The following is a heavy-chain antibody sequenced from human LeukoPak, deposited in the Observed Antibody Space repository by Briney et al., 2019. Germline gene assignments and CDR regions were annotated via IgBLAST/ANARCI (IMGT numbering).Heavy chain of an antibody. CDR3: ARGDILTGNHNDY. J-gene: IGHJ4*02. Sequence: GSSVKVSCKASGYTFTSYDINWVRQATGQGLEWMGWMNPNSGNTGYAQKFQGRVTMTRNTSISTAYMELSGLRSEDTAVYYCARGDILTGNHNDYWGQGTPVTVSS. CDR2: MNPNSGNT. V-gene: IGHV1-8*01. CDR1: GYTFTSYD. D-gene: IGHD3-9*01.